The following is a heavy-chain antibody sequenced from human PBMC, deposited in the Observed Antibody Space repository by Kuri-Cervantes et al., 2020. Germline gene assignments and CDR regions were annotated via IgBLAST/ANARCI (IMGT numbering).Heavy chain of an antibody. CDR1: GFTFSSYA. Sequence: GGSLRLSCAASGFTFSSYAMGWVRQAPGKGLEWVSAISGSGGSTYYADSVKGRFTISRDNSKNTLYLQMNSLRAEDTAVYYCAKDRPYCSSTSCYYYYGMDVWGQGTTVTVSS. CDR3: AKDRPYCSSTSCYYYYGMDV. J-gene: IGHJ6*02. D-gene: IGHD2-2*01. V-gene: IGHV3-23*01. CDR2: ISGSGGST.